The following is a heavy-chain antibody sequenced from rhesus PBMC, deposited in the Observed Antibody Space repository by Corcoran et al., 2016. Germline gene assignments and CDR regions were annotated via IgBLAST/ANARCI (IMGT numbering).Heavy chain of an antibody. CDR2: IYGGRGTN. D-gene: IGHD4-23*01. CDR3: AKVLNTVTSYFDD. Sequence: QVQLQESGPGLVTPSETLSLTCAVSGGSISSSWWVWIRQPPGKGLEWIGQIYGGRGTNPYNPSRKRRVTSSRDTSNNQLSLKLSFVTAADTAVYYCAKVLNTVTSYFDDWGQGFLVTVSS. V-gene: IGHV4-147*01. CDR1: GGSISSSW. J-gene: IGHJ4*01.